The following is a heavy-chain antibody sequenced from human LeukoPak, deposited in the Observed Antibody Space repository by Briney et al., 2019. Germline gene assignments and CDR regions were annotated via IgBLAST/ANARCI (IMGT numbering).Heavy chain of an antibody. CDR1: GYTFTGYY. J-gene: IGHJ4*02. CDR2: INPNSGGT. D-gene: IGHD4-17*01. Sequence: ASVKVSCKASGYTFTGYYMHWVRQAPGQGLEWMGWINPNSGGTNYAQKFQGRVTMTRDTSISTAYMELSRLRSDDTAVYYCARDPRYYGDPNYFDYWGQGTLVPVSS. V-gene: IGHV1-2*02. CDR3: ARDPRYYGDPNYFDY.